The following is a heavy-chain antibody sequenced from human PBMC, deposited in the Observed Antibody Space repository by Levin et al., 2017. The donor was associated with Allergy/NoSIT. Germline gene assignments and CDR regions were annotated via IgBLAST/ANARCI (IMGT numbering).Heavy chain of an antibody. CDR1: GGSINSGGNY. Sequence: SETLSLTCSVSGGSINSGGNYWSWIRQHPGKGLEWIGYIHYSGTTYSNPSLKSRVTISVDTSENQFSLSLRSVTAADPAVYFCARNEYSTYFYYMDVWGKGTTVTVSS. V-gene: IGHV4-31*03. CDR2: IHYSGTT. D-gene: IGHD4-11*01. CDR3: ARNEYSTYFYYMDV. J-gene: IGHJ6*03.